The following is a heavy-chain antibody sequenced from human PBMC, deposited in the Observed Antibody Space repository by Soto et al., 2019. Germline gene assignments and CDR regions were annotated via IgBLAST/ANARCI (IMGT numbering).Heavy chain of an antibody. Sequence: EVQLVESGGGLVKPGGSLRLSCAASGFTFSSYSMNWVRQAPGKGLELVSSISSSSSYIYYSDSVKCRFTISRDTDKNSLYLQMSSLRAEDPAVYYCARIFPPCSSTRCRGGLGYYYYYMDVWGKGTTVTVSS. V-gene: IGHV3-21*01. J-gene: IGHJ6*03. CDR3: ARIFPPCSSTRCRGGLGYYYYYMDV. CDR2: ISSSSSYI. D-gene: IGHD2-2*01. CDR1: GFTFSSYS.